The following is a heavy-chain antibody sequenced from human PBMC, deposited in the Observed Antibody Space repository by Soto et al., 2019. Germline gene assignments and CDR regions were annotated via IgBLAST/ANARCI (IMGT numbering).Heavy chain of an antibody. D-gene: IGHD3-16*01. J-gene: IGHJ4*02. V-gene: IGHV3-66*01. CDR2: IYSGGIT. CDR1: GFTVSTKY. Sequence: EVQLVESGGGLVQPGGSLRLSCAASGFTVSTKYMSWVRQAPGKGLEWVSVIYSGGITFYADSVRGRFPISRDNSKNTVNLQMNSLRAEDTAVYYCARDPWAADYWGQGTLVTVSS. CDR3: ARDPWAADY.